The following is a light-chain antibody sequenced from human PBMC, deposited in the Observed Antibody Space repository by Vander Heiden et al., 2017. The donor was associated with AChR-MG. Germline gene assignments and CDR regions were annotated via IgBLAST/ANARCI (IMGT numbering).Light chain of an antibody. CDR2: GAS. CDR1: QSVSSN. CDR3: QQDKHLPET. J-gene: IGKJ1*01. V-gene: IGKV3-15*01. Sequence: EIVMTQSPATLSVSPGERATLSCRASQSVSSNMAWYQQKPGQAPRLRIYGASTRATGIPTRFSGSGSGTEFTLTISSLQSDSFAVYYCQQDKHLPETFGQGTKVEIK.